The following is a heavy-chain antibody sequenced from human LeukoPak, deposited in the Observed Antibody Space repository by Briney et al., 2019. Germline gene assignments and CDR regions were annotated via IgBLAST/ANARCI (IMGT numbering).Heavy chain of an antibody. CDR1: GFSVSGNF. V-gene: IGHV3-53*01. CDR3: ARGRSRSSSGWYFDY. J-gene: IGHJ4*02. CDR2: IYAGGTT. Sequence: PGGSQRLSCTASGFSVSGNFMTWVRQAPGKGLEWISFIYAGGTTSYAGSVKGRFTLSRNNTKNTIYLQLNSLRVEDTAVYYCARGRSRSSSGWYFDYWGQGPLVTVSS. D-gene: IGHD3-22*01.